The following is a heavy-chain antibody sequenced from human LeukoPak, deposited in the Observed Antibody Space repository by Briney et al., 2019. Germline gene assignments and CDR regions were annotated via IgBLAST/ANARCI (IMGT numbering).Heavy chain of an antibody. J-gene: IGHJ5*02. Sequence: GGSLRLSCTASGFTFSSYAMSWVRRAPGKGLEWVSAISGSGGSTYYADSVKGRFTISRGNSKNTLYLQMNSLRAEDTAVYYCAKARGYSYGSGGDWFDPWGQGTLVTVSS. CDR3: AKARGYSYGSGGDWFDP. V-gene: IGHV3-23*01. CDR1: GFTFSSYA. CDR2: ISGSGGST. D-gene: IGHD5-18*01.